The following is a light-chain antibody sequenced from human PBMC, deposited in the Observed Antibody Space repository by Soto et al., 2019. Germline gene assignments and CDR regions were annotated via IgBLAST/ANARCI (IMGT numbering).Light chain of an antibody. CDR1: QAISSY. Sequence: AIRMTQSPSSFSASTGDRVTITCRASQAISSYLAWYQQKPGKAPKLLIYAASTLQSGVPSRFSGSGSVTDFTLTISCLQSEDFATYFCQQYYNYPRTFGQGTKVEIK. CDR2: AAS. V-gene: IGKV1-8*01. CDR3: QQYYNYPRT. J-gene: IGKJ1*01.